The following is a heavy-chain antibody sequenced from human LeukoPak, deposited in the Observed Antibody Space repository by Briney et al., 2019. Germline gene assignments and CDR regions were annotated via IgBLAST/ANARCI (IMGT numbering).Heavy chain of an antibody. CDR2: INPSGGST. D-gene: IGHD3-22*01. V-gene: IGHV1-46*01. CDR3: ARDLQNYYDSSGYSNPDY. J-gene: IGHJ4*02. Sequence: ASVKVSCKASGYTFTSYYMHWVRQAPGQGLEWMGIINPSGGSTSYAQKFQGRVTMTRDTSTSTVYMELSSLRSEVTAVYYCARDLQNYYDSSGYSNPDYWGQGTLVTVSS. CDR1: GYTFTSYY.